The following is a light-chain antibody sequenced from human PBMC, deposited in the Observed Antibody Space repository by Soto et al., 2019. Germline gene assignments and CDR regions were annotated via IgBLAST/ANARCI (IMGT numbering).Light chain of an antibody. CDR3: EQRSSWPLT. Sequence: EIFLTQSPATLSLSPGVRATLACTASPGVGRNFAWYPQKPGRAPRLLIYDPFSRAPGLPARFSGSGAGTACALTSSSPEPADFAVYLCEQRSSWPLTFGGGTRV. CDR2: DPF. V-gene: IGKV3-11*01. J-gene: IGKJ4*01. CDR1: PGVGRN.